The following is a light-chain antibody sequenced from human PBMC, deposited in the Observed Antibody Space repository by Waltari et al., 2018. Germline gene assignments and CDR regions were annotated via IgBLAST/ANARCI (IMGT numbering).Light chain of an antibody. J-gene: IGLJ3*02. Sequence: SYVLTQPPSVSVAPGETATFTCGGKNIGSKSVHWYQQKPGQPPVVVISDDQVRPSGIPERFSGSNSGNTATLTISRVEAGDEADYYCQVWESDDYQVFAGGTKLTVL. CDR1: NIGSKS. CDR2: DDQ. CDR3: QVWESDDYQV. V-gene: IGLV3-21*01.